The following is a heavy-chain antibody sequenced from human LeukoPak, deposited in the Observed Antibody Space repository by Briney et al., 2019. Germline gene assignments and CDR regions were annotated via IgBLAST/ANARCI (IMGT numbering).Heavy chain of an antibody. D-gene: IGHD3-10*01. Sequence: ASVNVSCTASGVTLSSYAISWVRQAPGQGLGWMGRIIPILGIANYAQKIQGRVTITADKPTTTAYMELSSLRSEDTAVYYCASWPMVRGVQWGRDYWGQGTLVTVSS. CDR1: GVTLSSYA. J-gene: IGHJ4*02. CDR2: IIPILGIA. V-gene: IGHV1-69*04. CDR3: ASWPMVRGVQWGRDY.